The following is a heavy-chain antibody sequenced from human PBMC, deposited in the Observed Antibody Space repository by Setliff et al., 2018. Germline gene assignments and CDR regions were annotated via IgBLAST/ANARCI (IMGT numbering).Heavy chain of an antibody. J-gene: IGHJ3*02. CDR1: GGSFTDHL. Sequence: PSETLSLTCAVSGGSFTDHLWSWIRQPPGKGLEWXXXXXXXXXTXXXXSLKSRVSXXVDASKNQFSLKLTSVTAADTAVYFCARVPHIWFGELVTFDDAFDIWGQGTMVTVS. V-gene: IGHV4-34*01. D-gene: IGHD3-10*01. CDR2: XXXXXXT. CDR3: ARVPHIWFGELVTFDDAFDI.